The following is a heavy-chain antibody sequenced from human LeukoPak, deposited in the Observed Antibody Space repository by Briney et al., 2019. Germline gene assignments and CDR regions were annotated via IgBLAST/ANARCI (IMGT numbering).Heavy chain of an antibody. V-gene: IGHV3-64*04. Sequence: PGGSLRLSCSASGFTFSRFAMHWVRQAPGKGLEHVSVISRNGGSTYYADSVKGRFTISRGNSKNTLYLQMHSLRAEDTAVYYCAKDNVAAAGRYFDYWGQGTLVTVSS. CDR2: ISRNGGST. D-gene: IGHD6-13*01. CDR1: GFTFSRFA. CDR3: AKDNVAAAGRYFDY. J-gene: IGHJ4*02.